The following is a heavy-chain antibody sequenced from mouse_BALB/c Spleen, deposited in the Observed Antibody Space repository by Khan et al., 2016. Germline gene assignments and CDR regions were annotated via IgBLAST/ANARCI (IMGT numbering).Heavy chain of an antibody. CDR1: GYTFTNYG. J-gene: IGHJ2*01. CDR3: AREPKNFDY. CDR2: INTYTGEP. V-gene: IGHV9-3-1*01. Sequence: QIQLVQSGPELKKPGETVKISCKATGYTFTNYGMNWVKQAPGKGLKWMGWINTYTGEPTYADDFKGRFAFSLETSASTAYLQVNNLKNEDTATYFCAREPKNFDYRGQGTTLTVSS.